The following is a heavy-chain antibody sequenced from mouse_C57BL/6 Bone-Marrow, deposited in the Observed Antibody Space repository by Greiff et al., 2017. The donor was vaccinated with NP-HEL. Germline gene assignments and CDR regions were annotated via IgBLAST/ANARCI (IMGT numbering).Heavy chain of an antibody. D-gene: IGHD2-3*01. Sequence: EVKVVESGGGLVKPGGSLKLSCAASGFTFSSYAMSWVRQTPEKRLEWVATISDGGSYTYYPDNVKGRFTISRDNAKNNLYLQMSHLKSEDTAMYYCARSYDGYYGAMDYWGQGTSVTVSS. V-gene: IGHV5-4*03. CDR1: GFTFSSYA. J-gene: IGHJ4*01. CDR2: ISDGGSYT. CDR3: ARSYDGYYGAMDY.